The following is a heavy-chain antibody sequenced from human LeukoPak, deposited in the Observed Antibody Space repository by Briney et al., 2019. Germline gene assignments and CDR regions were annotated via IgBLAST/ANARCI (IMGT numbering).Heavy chain of an antibody. CDR3: IRVSTIAGTAPYY. J-gene: IGHJ4*02. V-gene: IGHV3-49*03. D-gene: IGHD6-13*01. Sequence: PGGFLRLSCTASGLTFGDYAMSWFRQAPGKGLEWVGFIRSKIYGGTTEYAASVKGRFIISRDDSKSIAYLQMNSLKTEDTAVYYCIRVSTIAGTAPYYWGQGTLVTVSS. CDR2: IRSKIYGGTT. CDR1: GLTFGDYA.